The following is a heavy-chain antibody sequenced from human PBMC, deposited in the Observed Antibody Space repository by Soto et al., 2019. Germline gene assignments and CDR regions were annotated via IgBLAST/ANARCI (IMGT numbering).Heavy chain of an antibody. D-gene: IGHD1-26*01. J-gene: IGHJ4*02. CDR3: AKRGSGNYSMEMEYYFDY. CDR1: GFTFSSYG. Sequence: QVQLVESGGGVVQPGRSLRLSCAASGFTFSSYGMHWVRQAPGKGLEWVAVISYDGSNKYYADSVKGRFTISRDNSKNTLYLQMNSLRAEDTAVYYCAKRGSGNYSMEMEYYFDYWGQGTLVTVSS. CDR2: ISYDGSNK. V-gene: IGHV3-30*18.